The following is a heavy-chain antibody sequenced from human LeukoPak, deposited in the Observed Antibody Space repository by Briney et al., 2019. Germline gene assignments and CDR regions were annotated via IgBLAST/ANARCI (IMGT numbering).Heavy chain of an antibody. CDR1: GFTFSSYA. Sequence: PGGSLRLSCAASGFTFSSYAMSWVRQAPGKGLEWVSAISGSGGSTYYADSVKGRFTISRDNSKNTLYLQMNSLRAEDTAVYYCAKDRMVGTGEYYFDYRGQGTLVTVSS. V-gene: IGHV3-23*01. CDR3: AKDRMVGTGEYYFDY. D-gene: IGHD1-26*01. J-gene: IGHJ4*02. CDR2: ISGSGGST.